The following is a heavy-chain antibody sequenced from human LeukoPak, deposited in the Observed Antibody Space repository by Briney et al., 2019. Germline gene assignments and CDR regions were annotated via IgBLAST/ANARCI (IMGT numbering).Heavy chain of an antibody. CDR3: ARRRGDV. Sequence: GGSLRLSCAASGFTFRSYWMSWVRQAPGKGLEWVAILNQDGSEKYYVDSVKGRFTISRDNAENSLYLQMNSLRAGDTAIYYCARRRGDVWGQGTTVTVSS. CDR1: GFTFRSYW. V-gene: IGHV3-7*05. J-gene: IGHJ6*02. CDR2: LNQDGSEK.